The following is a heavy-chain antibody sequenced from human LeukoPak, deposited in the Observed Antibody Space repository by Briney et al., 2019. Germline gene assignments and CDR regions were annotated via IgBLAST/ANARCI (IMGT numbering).Heavy chain of an antibody. J-gene: IGHJ4*02. Sequence: GGSLRLSCAASGFTFSSYSMNWVRQAPGKGLEWVSSISRSSNYKYCADSVKGRFTISRDNAKNSLYLQMNSLRAEDTAVYYCARVQRGIAVALDYWGQGTLATVSS. D-gene: IGHD6-19*01. CDR2: ISRSSNYK. V-gene: IGHV3-21*01. CDR1: GFTFSSYS. CDR3: ARVQRGIAVALDY.